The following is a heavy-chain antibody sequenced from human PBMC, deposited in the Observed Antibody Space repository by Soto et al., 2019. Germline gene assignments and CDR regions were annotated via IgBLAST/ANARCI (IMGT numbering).Heavy chain of an antibody. Sequence: SVKVSCKASGGTFSSYAISWVRQAPGQGLEWMGGIIPIFGTANYAQKFQGRVTITADESTSTAYMELSSLRSEDTAVYYCVSLAYCGGDCDHDAFDIWGQGTMVTVSS. CDR3: VSLAYCGGDCDHDAFDI. CDR1: GGTFSSYA. CDR2: IIPIFGTA. D-gene: IGHD2-21*02. V-gene: IGHV1-69*13. J-gene: IGHJ3*02.